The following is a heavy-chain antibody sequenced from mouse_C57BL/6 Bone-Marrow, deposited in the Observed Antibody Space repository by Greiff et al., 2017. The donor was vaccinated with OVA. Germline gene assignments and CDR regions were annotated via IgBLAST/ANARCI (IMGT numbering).Heavy chain of an antibody. J-gene: IGHJ3*01. CDR2: ISYDGSN. D-gene: IGHD2-2*01. V-gene: IGHV3-6*01. Sequence: VQLQQSGPGLVNPSPSLSLSCSVTGYSITSGYYRNWIRQFPGNHLEWMGYISYDGSNNYNPSLKNLISITRDTSKNQLFLKLNSVTTEDTATYYCASGEWLPFAYWGQGTLVTVSA. CDR3: ASGEWLPFAY. CDR1: GYSITSGYY.